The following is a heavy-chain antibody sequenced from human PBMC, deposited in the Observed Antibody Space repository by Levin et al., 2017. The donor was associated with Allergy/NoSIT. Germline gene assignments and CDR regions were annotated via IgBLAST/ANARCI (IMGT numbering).Heavy chain of an antibody. D-gene: IGHD3-10*01. J-gene: IGHJ4*02. Sequence: RAGGSLRLSCAASGFTFSNYGMHWVRQAPGKGLEWLAVIWYDASNKYYAASVKGRFIISRDNSKNTLFLQMNSLSAEDTAVYYCARAPGALLSFGPPPGYWGQGTLVTVSS. CDR3: ARAPGALLSFGPPPGY. CDR2: IWYDASNK. CDR1: GFTFSNYG. V-gene: IGHV3-33*01.